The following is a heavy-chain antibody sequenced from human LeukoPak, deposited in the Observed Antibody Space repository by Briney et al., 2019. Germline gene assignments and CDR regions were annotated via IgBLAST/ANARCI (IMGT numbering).Heavy chain of an antibody. CDR3: AKDLFPTLPSYYYYYGMDV. CDR2: ISGSGGST. CDR1: GFTFNSYA. D-gene: IGHD2-21*01. V-gene: IGHV3-23*01. Sequence: PGGSLRLSCAASGFTFNSYAMSWVRRAPGKGLEWVSAISGSGGSTYYADSVKGRFTSSRDNSKNTLYLQMNSLRAEDTAVYYCAKDLFPTLPSYYYYYGMDVWGQGTTVTVSS. J-gene: IGHJ6*02.